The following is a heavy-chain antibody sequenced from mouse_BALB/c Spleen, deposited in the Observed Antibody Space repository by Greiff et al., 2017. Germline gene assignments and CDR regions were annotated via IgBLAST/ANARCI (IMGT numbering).Heavy chain of an antibody. CDR2: INSNGGST. V-gene: IGHV5-6-3*01. CDR1: GFTFSSYG. J-gene: IGHJ4*01. Sequence: EVQRVESGGGLVQPGGSLKLSCAASGFTFSSYGMSWVRQTPDKRLELVATINSNGGSTYYPDSVKGRFTISRDNAKNTLYLQMSSLKSEDTAMYYCARDQDGYYYAMDYWGQGTSVTVSS. CDR3: ARDQDGYYYAMDY. D-gene: IGHD2-3*01.